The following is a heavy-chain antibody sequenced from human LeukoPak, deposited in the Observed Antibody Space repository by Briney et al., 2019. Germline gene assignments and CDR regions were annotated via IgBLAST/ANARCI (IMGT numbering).Heavy chain of an antibody. J-gene: IGHJ3*02. CDR2: LGIDGHTT. V-gene: IGHV3-23*01. Sequence: PGGSLRLSCSASGFTFSSYAMGWVRQAPGKGLEWVSILGIDGHTTYYADSVQGRFTISRDNSKNTLYLQMSSLRAEDTAVYYCATRSRKNGGDAFDIWGQGTMVTVSS. CDR3: ATRSRKNGGDAFDI. CDR1: GFTFSSYA. D-gene: IGHD1-14*01.